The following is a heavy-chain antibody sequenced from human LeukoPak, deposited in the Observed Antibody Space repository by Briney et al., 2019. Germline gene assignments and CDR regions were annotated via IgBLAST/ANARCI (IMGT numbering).Heavy chain of an antibody. J-gene: IGHJ4*02. D-gene: IGHD6-13*01. Sequence: PSQTLSLTCTVSGGSISSGGYYWSWIRQHPGKGLEWIGYIYYSGSTYYNPSLKSRVTISVDTSKNQFSLKLSSVTAADTAVYYCAGVSPVNIAGYYFDYWGQGTLVTVSS. CDR3: AGVSPVNIAGYYFDY. V-gene: IGHV4-31*03. CDR2: IYYSGST. CDR1: GGSISSGGYY.